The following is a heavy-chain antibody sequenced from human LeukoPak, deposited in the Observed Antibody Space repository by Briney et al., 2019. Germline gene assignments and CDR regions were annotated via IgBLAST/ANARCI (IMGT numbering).Heavy chain of an antibody. V-gene: IGHV3-74*01. CDR1: GFTFSSYW. Sequence: GGSLRLSCAASGFTFSSYWMHWVRQAPGKGLVWVSRIISDGSSRCYADSVKGRFTISRDSAENTLYLQMDSLRAEDTAVYYCARGSGSYQGDWGQGTLVTVSS. D-gene: IGHD3-10*01. J-gene: IGHJ4*02. CDR2: IISDGSSR. CDR3: ARGSGSYQGD.